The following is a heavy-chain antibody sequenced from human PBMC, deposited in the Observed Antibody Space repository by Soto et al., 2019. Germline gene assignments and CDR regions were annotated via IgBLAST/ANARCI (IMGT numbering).Heavy chain of an antibody. J-gene: IGHJ5*02. D-gene: IGHD4-4*01. V-gene: IGHV3-30-3*01. CDR1: VSNFPNYP. CDR2: ISHDGFTK. CDR3: VRGGYSSSWERLDP. Sequence: RGSLLLSCTTSVSNFPNYPMHWVRQAPDKGLEWVAVISHDGFTKNSADSVKGRFTISRDNSRNTLYLQMNSLRIEDTAMYYCVRGGYSSSWERLDPWGQGTMVTVSS.